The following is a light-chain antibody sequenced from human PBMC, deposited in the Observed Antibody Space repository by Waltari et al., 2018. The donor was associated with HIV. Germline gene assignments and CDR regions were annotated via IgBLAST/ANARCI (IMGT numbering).Light chain of an antibody. Sequence: DIVMTQSPESLAVSLGERATINCKSSQSVLYSSNNKNYLAWYKQKPGQPPKLLIYWASTRESGVPDRFSGSGSGTDFTLTISSLQTEDVAVYYCQQYYSNSYTFGQGTKLEIK. V-gene: IGKV4-1*01. CDR3: QQYYSNSYT. CDR1: QSVLYSSNNKNY. J-gene: IGKJ2*01. CDR2: WAS.